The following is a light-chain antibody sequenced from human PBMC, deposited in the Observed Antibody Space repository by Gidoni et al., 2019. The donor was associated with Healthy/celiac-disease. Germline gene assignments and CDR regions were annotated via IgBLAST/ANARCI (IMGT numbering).Light chain of an antibody. CDR3: QQYYSNPFT. V-gene: IGKV1-8*01. Sequence: AIRMSQSPSSFSASTGDRVTITCRASQSMSSYLAWYQQKPGKAPKLLIYAASTLQSGVPSRFSGSGSGTDFTLTISCLQSEDFATYYCQQYYSNPFTFGPGTKVDIK. CDR2: AAS. J-gene: IGKJ3*01. CDR1: QSMSSY.